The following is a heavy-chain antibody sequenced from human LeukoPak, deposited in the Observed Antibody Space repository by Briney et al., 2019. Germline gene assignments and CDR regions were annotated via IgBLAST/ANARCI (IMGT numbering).Heavy chain of an antibody. Sequence: SETLSLTCTVSGGSISSSSYYWGWIRQPPGKGLEWIGSIYYSGSTYYNPSLKSRLTISVDTSKNQFSLKLSSVTAADAAVYYCATLNTSGWYFDYWGQGTLVTVSS. D-gene: IGHD6-19*01. V-gene: IGHV4-39*01. CDR3: ATLNTSGWYFDY. CDR1: GGSISSSSYY. J-gene: IGHJ4*02. CDR2: IYYSGST.